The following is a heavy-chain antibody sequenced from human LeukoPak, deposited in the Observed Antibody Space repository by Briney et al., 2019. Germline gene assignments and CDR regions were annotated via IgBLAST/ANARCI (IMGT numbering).Heavy chain of an antibody. Sequence: TGGSLRLSCAASGFTFRSYAMHWVRQAPGKGLEWVAVISYDGSNKYYADSVKGRFTISRDNSKNTLSLRVNSLRPEDTAVYYCARGGRMGYDSYSYTAEYFQHWGQGTLVTVSS. CDR3: ARGGRMGYDSYSYTAEYFQH. J-gene: IGHJ1*01. D-gene: IGHD3-22*01. V-gene: IGHV3-30-3*01. CDR1: GFTFRSYA. CDR2: ISYDGSNK.